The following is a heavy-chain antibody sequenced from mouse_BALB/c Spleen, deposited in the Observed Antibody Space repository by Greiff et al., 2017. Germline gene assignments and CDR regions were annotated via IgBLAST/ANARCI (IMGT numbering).Heavy chain of an antibody. J-gene: IGHJ1*01. Sequence: EVKLVESGPGLVKPSQSLSLTCTVTGYSITSDYAWNWIRQFPGNKLEWMGYISYSGSTSYNPSLKSRISITRDTSKNQFFLQLNSVTTEDTATYYCARREKYWYFDVWGAGTTVTVSS. V-gene: IGHV3-2*02. CDR2: ISYSGST. CDR1: GYSITSDYA. CDR3: ARREKYWYFDV.